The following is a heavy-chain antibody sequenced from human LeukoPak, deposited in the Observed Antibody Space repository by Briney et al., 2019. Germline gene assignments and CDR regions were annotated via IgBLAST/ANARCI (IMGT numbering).Heavy chain of an antibody. CDR3: ARDRSITEKYSGSYFPDY. J-gene: IGHJ4*02. D-gene: IGHD1-26*01. CDR2: IDPNTGGT. Sequence: ASAKVSCKASGYTFTVYYLHWVRQGPGQGLEWMGWIDPNTGGTKYTQKFQGRVTMTRDTSFSTAYMELSRLTSDDTAVYYCARDRSITEKYSGSYFPDYWGQGTLVTVSS. V-gene: IGHV1-2*02. CDR1: GYTFTVYY.